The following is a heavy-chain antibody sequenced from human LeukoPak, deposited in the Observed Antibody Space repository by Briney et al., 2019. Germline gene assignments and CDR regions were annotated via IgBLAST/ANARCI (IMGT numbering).Heavy chain of an antibody. CDR3: ARPAGDFWSGYYPYYFDY. CDR1: GGSISSSSYY. Sequence: PSETLFLTCTASGGSISSSSYYWGWIRQPPGKGLEWIGSIYYSGSTYYNPSLKSRVTISVDTSKNQFSLKLSSVTAADTAVYYCARPAGDFWSGYYPYYFDYWGQGTLVTVSS. D-gene: IGHD3-3*01. J-gene: IGHJ4*02. V-gene: IGHV4-39*01. CDR2: IYYSGST.